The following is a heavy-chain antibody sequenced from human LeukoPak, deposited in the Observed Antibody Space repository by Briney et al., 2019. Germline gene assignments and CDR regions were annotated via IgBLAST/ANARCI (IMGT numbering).Heavy chain of an antibody. Sequence: PGGSLRLSCAASGFTFSSYAMSWVRQAPGKGLEWVSAISGSGGSTYYADSVKGRFTISRDNSKNTLYLQMNSLRAEDTAVYYCAKGDTATPKGWLPHFDYWGQGTLVTVSS. CDR1: GFTFSSYA. V-gene: IGHV3-23*01. CDR3: AKGDTATPKGWLPHFDY. CDR2: ISGSGGST. J-gene: IGHJ4*02. D-gene: IGHD5-18*01.